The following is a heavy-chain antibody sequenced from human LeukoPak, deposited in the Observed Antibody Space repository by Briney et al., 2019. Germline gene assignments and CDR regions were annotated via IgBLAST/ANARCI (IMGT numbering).Heavy chain of an antibody. D-gene: IGHD3-10*01. Sequence: GASVKVSCKASGYTFTGYYMHWVRQAPGQGLEWMGWINPNSGGTNYAQKLQGRVTMTRDTSISTAYMELSRLRSDDTAVYYCARTTNSDRHYYGSGSYYFPFDYWGQGTLVTVSS. CDR2: INPNSGGT. CDR1: GYTFTGYY. CDR3: ARTTNSDRHYYGSGSYYFPFDY. J-gene: IGHJ4*02. V-gene: IGHV1-2*02.